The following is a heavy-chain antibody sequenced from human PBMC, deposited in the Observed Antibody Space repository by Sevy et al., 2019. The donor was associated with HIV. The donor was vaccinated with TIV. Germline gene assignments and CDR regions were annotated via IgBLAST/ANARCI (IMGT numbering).Heavy chain of an antibody. Sequence: GGSLRLSCSASGFNIRNYAMHWVRQAPGKGLEWVAVMSYDEITKSYADSVKGRFTISRDNSNNTLYLQMNILGAEDTALYYWLGVCSSTNGRFAYWGQGTLVTVSS. J-gene: IGHJ4*02. CDR3: LGVCSSTNGRFAY. CDR2: MSYDEITK. D-gene: IGHD2-2*01. CDR1: GFNIRNYA. V-gene: IGHV3-30*01.